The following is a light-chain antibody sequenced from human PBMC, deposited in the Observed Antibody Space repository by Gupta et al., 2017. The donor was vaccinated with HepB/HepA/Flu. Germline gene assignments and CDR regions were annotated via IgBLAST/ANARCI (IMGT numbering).Light chain of an antibody. J-gene: IGKJ3*01. CDR1: QSISSY. CDR3: QQSDSTPST. V-gene: IGKV1-39*01. Sequence: DIQMTQSPSSLSASVGDRVTITCRASQSISSYLNWYQQKPGKAPKLLIYAASRVQSGVPSRFSGSGSGTDFTLTISRLQPEDFATYYCQQSDSTPSTFGHGTKVDIK. CDR2: AAS.